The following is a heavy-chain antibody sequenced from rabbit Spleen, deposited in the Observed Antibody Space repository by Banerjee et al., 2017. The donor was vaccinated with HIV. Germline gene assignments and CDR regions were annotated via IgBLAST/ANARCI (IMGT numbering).Heavy chain of an antibody. J-gene: IGHJ6*01. CDR2: TYAGPSGST. CDR3: ARDTGTSFSTYGMDL. D-gene: IGHD7-1*01. Sequence: QEQLVESGGGLVKPGASLTLTCKASGFSFNSGYDMCWVRQAPGKGLEWIACTYAGPSGSTYSAMWAKGRFTISKTSSTTVTLQMTSLTAADTATYFCARDTGTSFSTYGMDLWGPGTLVTVS. V-gene: IGHV1S45*01. CDR1: GFSFNSGYD.